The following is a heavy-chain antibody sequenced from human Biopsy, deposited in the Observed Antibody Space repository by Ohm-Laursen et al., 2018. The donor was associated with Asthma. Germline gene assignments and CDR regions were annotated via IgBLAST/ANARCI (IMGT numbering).Heavy chain of an antibody. CDR2: IYSGGTS. CDR1: GFAVSRDH. V-gene: IGHV3-53*01. Sequence: SLRLSCAATGFAVSRDHMFWVREAPGKGLEWVSVIYSGGTSHTADSVRGRFTISRDYSKNTLYLQMHSLRAEDTAVYYCARGDSSNWSHYYFDYWGQGTLVTVSS. J-gene: IGHJ4*02. D-gene: IGHD3-22*01. CDR3: ARGDSSNWSHYYFDY.